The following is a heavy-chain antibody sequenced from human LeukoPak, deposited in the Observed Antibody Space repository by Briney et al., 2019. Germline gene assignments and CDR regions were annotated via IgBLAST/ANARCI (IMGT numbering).Heavy chain of an antibody. V-gene: IGHV3-21*01. Sequence: GGSLRLSCAAPGFTFSSYSMNWVRQAPGKGLEWVSSISSSSSYIYYADSVKGRFTISRDNAKNPLYLQMNSLRAEDTAVYYCARDRTRDYYGMDVWGQGTTVTVSS. CDR3: ARDRTRDYYGMDV. CDR2: ISSSSSYI. J-gene: IGHJ6*02. CDR1: GFTFSSYS.